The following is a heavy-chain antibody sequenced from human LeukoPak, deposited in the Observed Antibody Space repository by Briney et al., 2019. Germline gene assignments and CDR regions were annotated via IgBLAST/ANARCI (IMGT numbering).Heavy chain of an antibody. CDR2: IYYSGST. Sequence: SETLSLTCTVSGGSISSSSYYWGWIRQPPGKGLEWIGSIYYSGSTYYNPSLKSRVTISVGTSKNQFSLKLSSVTAADTAVYYCASLAGYYYDNYDYWGQGTLVTVSS. J-gene: IGHJ4*02. D-gene: IGHD3-22*01. CDR3: ASLAGYYYDNYDY. V-gene: IGHV4-39*01. CDR1: GGSISSSSYY.